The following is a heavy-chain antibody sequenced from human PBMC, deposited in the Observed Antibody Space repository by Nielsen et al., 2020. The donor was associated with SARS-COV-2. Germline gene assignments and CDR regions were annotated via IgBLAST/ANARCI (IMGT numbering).Heavy chain of an antibody. J-gene: IGHJ4*02. CDR2: INAGNGYT. CDR1: GYRFTSYA. D-gene: IGHD6-19*01. CDR3: ARGGVNGWWDY. V-gene: IGHV1-3*01. Sequence: ASVKVSCKASGYRFTSYAIHWVRQAPGQGLESMGWINAGNGYTEYSQNFQGRVTITTDTSATTAYMEVRYLKSEDTAVFYCARGGVNGWWDYWGQRTLVTVSS.